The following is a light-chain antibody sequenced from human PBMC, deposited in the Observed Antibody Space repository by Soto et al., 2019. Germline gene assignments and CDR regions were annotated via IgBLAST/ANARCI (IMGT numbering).Light chain of an antibody. Sequence: QSVLTQPASVSGSPGQSITISCTGTSSDVGGYNYVSWYQHHPGKAPKLMIFDVSNRPSGVSNRFSCSKSGNMASLTISGLQPEDEADYYCSSYTTSNTRQIVFGTGTKVTVL. CDR1: SSDVGGYNY. V-gene: IGLV2-14*03. CDR2: DVS. CDR3: SSYTTSNTRQIV. J-gene: IGLJ1*01.